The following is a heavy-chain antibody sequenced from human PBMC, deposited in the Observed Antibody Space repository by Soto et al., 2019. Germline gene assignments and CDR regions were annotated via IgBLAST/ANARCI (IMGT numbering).Heavy chain of an antibody. D-gene: IGHD3-16*01. CDR3: VKDRQAGGNSAFYFDF. Sequence: GGSLRLSCTASGFTFNNYAMSWVRQAPGKGLEWVSLISATGGGTYYADSVKGRFSISRDNSKNTLYLQMNSLRAEDTAVYYCVKDRQAGGNSAFYFDFWGQGAQVTVSS. J-gene: IGHJ5*01. V-gene: IGHV3-23*01. CDR2: ISATGGGT. CDR1: GFTFNNYA.